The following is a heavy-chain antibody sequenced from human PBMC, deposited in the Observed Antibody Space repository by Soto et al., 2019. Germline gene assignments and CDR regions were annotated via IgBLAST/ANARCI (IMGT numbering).Heavy chain of an antibody. Sequence: ASVNVSCKPSGYTFTRYYMHRLRQAPGQGFEWMGRISPKSGGTNYAQKFQGRVTMTWDTSLNTAYMELSSLISEDTAVYYCARPPGSISDWDYFDLWGQGTLVTVSS. J-gene: IGHJ4*02. CDR3: ARPPGSISDWDYFDL. D-gene: IGHD2-21*02. CDR1: GYTFTRYY. CDR2: ISPKSGGT. V-gene: IGHV1-2*02.